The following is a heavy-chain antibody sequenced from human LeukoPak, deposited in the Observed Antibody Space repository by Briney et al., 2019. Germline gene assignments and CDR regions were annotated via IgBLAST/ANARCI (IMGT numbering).Heavy chain of an antibody. V-gene: IGHV3-33*01. CDR2: IWYDGSNK. Sequence: GSLRLSCTTSGFTFSHCGMHWVRRAPGKGLEWVAVIWYDGSNKYYADSVKGRFTISRDNSKNMLYLQMNGLRAEDTAVYYCARDRTHYADYWGQGTLVTVSS. CDR3: ARDRTHYADY. J-gene: IGHJ4*02. CDR1: GFTFSHCG.